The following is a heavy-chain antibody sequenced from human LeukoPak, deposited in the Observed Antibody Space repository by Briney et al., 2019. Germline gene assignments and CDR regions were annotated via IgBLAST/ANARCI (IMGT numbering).Heavy chain of an antibody. CDR1: GGSISSSSYY. CDR3: ARRRLGYCSSTSCRSFDY. D-gene: IGHD2-2*01. V-gene: IGHV4-39*01. J-gene: IGHJ4*02. Sequence: PSETLSLTCTVSGGSISSSSYYWGRLRQPPGKGLEWSGSIYYSGSTYYNPSLKSRVTISVDTSKNQFSLKLSSVTAADTAVYYCARRRLGYCSSTSCRSFDYWGQGTLVTVSS. CDR2: IYYSGST.